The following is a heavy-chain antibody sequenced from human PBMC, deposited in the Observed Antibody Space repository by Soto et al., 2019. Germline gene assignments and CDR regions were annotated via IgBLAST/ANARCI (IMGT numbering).Heavy chain of an antibody. D-gene: IGHD5-18*01. CDR3: ARYTAMATYYFDY. V-gene: IGHV4-31*03. J-gene: IGHJ4*02. CDR2: IYYSGST. Sequence: PSETLSLTCTVSGGSISSGGYYWSWIRQHPGKGLEWIGYIYYSGSTYYNPSLKSRVTISVDTSKNQFSLKLSSVTAADTAVYYCARYTAMATYYFDYWGQGTLVTVSS. CDR1: GGSISSGGYY.